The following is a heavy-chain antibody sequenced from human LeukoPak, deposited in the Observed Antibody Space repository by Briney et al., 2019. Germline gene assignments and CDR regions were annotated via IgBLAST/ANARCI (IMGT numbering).Heavy chain of an antibody. D-gene: IGHD4-17*01. J-gene: IGHJ5*01. CDR2: IKQDGSDK. V-gene: IGHV3-7*05. CDR3: ARNGFVWASGIDYGWFDS. Sequence: PGGSLRPSCAASGFTFSSYWMSWVRQAPGKGLEWVANIKQDGSDKSYVDSVRGRFTVARDTAKNLLYLQMNSLRVEDTAVYYCARNGFVWASGIDYGWFDSWGQGTLVTVSS. CDR1: GFTFSSYW.